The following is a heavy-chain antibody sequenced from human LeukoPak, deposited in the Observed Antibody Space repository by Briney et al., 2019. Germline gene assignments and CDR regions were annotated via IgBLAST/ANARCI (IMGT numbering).Heavy chain of an antibody. CDR1: GYTFTSYD. J-gene: IGHJ5*02. CDR2: MNPNNGNT. V-gene: IGHV1-8*03. CDR3: ARGSGYSSSWYSRLNWFDP. Sequence: ASVKVSCKASGYTFTSYDINWVRQATGQGLEWMGWMNPNNGNTGYAQKFQGRVTITRNTSISTAYMELSSLRSEDTAVYYCARGSGYSSSWYSRLNWFDPWGQGTLVTVSS. D-gene: IGHD6-13*01.